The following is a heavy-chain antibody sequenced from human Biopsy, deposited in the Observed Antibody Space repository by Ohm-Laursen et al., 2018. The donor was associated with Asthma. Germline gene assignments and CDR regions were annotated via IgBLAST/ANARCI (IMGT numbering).Heavy chain of an antibody. D-gene: IGHD6-6*01. CDR1: GGTFSSYA. V-gene: IGHV1-69*13. Sequence: SVKVSCKASGGTFSSYAISWVRQAPGQGLEWMGGIIPIFGTANYAQKFQGRVTITADESTSTAYMELSSLRSKDTAVYYCARERIAARQRRYYFDYWGQGTLVTVSS. CDR2: IIPIFGTA. J-gene: IGHJ4*02. CDR3: ARERIAARQRRYYFDY.